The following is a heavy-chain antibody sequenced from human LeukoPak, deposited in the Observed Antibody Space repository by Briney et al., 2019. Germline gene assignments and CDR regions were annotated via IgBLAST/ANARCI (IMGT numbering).Heavy chain of an antibody. D-gene: IGHD5-24*01. Sequence: PGGSLRLSCTASGFTFSSYWMHWVRQAPGKGLVWVSRINSDGGSTSYADSVKGRFTISRDNAKNTLYLQMNSLRAEDTAVYYCARRIQGMAPYYLDYWGQGTLVTVSS. V-gene: IGHV3-74*01. CDR2: INSDGGST. J-gene: IGHJ4*02. CDR1: GFTFSSYW. CDR3: ARRIQGMAPYYLDY.